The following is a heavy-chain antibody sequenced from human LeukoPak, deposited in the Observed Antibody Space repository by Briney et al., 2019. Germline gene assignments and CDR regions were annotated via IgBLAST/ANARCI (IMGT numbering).Heavy chain of an antibody. CDR2: ISSSSSYI. CDR1: GFTFSSYA. Sequence: GGSLRLSCAASGFTFSSYAMNWVRQAPGKGLEWVSSISSSSSYIYYADSVKGRFTISRDNAKNSLCLQMNSLRAEDTAVYYCARDLDPPSDYYDSSGSLGRGHFDYWGQGTLVTVSS. J-gene: IGHJ4*02. D-gene: IGHD3-22*01. V-gene: IGHV3-21*01. CDR3: ARDLDPPSDYYDSSGSLGRGHFDY.